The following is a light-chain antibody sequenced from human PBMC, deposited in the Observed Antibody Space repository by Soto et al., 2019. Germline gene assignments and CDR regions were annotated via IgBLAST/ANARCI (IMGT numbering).Light chain of an antibody. CDR2: DVT. V-gene: IGLV2-14*03. CDR3: RSYTSSSTRV. Sequence: QSALTQPASVSGSPGQSITISCTGTSRDVGSYNFVSWYQQHPGKAPKLMIYDVTNRPSGVSNRFSGSKSGNTASLTISGLQAEYEADYYCRSYTSSSTRVFGGGTKLTVL. CDR1: SRDVGSYNF. J-gene: IGLJ2*01.